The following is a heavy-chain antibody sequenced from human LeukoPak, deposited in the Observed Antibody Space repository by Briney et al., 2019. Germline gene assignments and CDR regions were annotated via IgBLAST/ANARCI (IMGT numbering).Heavy chain of an antibody. V-gene: IGHV4-31*03. CDR1: GGSISSGGYY. Sequence: SETLSLTCTVSGGSISSGGYYWSWIRQHPGKGLEWIGYIYYSGSTYYNPSLKSRVTISVDTSKNRFSLKLGSVTAADTAVYYCARDGYGGNSAVDPWGQGTLVTVSS. J-gene: IGHJ5*02. CDR3: ARDGYGGNSAVDP. CDR2: IYYSGST. D-gene: IGHD4-23*01.